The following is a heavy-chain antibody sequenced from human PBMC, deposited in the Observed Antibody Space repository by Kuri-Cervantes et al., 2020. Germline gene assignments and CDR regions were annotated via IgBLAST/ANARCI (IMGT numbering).Heavy chain of an antibody. V-gene: IGHV4-34*01. D-gene: IGHD3-22*01. CDR2: INHSGST. CDR1: GFTFSNAW. Sequence: ESLKISCAASGFTFSNAWMSWVRQAPGKGLEWIGEINHSGSTNYNPSLKSRVTISVDTSKNQFSLKLSSVTAADTAVYYCARGYDSSGYYYKSPWSSYYGMDVWGQGTTVTVSS. J-gene: IGHJ6*02. CDR3: ARGYDSSGYYYKSPWSSYYGMDV.